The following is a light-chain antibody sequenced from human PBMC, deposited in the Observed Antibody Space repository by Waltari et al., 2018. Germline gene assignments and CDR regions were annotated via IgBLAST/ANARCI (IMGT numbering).Light chain of an antibody. V-gene: IGLV2-23*01. Sequence: QSALTQPASVSGSPGQSITISGTGTSSDVGSYNLVSAYQQHPGQPPKLRLYEGTKRPSGVSKRFSASQSGNPPSLPISGLQAEDEAVYSCCSYAGSSLFVVFGGGTKLTVL. CDR2: EGT. CDR3: CSYAGSSLFVV. CDR1: SSDVGSYNL. J-gene: IGLJ2*01.